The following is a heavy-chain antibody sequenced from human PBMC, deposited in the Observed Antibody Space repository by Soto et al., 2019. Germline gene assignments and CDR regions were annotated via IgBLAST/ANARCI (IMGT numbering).Heavy chain of an antibody. CDR2: INPSGGST. Sequence: PSVKVSCKASGYTFTSYYMHWVRQAPGQGLEWMGIINPSGGSTSYAQKFQGRVTMTRDTSTSTVYMELSSLRSEDTAVYYCARGLRFLEWLLSSDYYYYGMDVWGQGTTVTVSS. D-gene: IGHD3-3*01. CDR3: ARGLRFLEWLLSSDYYYYGMDV. CDR1: GYTFTSYY. J-gene: IGHJ6*02. V-gene: IGHV1-46*01.